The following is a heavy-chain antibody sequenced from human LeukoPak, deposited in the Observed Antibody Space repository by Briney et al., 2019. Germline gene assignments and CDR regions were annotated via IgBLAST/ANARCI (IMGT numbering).Heavy chain of an antibody. CDR1: GFTFSDYY. V-gene: IGHV3-11*04. CDR3: ARGTDISPNWFDP. D-gene: IGHD2-15*01. J-gene: IGHJ5*02. Sequence: GGSLRLSCAASGFTFSDYYMSWIRQAPGKGLEWVSYISSSSSTIYYADSVKGRFTISRDNAKNSLYLQMNSLRAEDTAMYYCARGTDISPNWFDPWGQGTLVTVSS. CDR2: ISSSSSTI.